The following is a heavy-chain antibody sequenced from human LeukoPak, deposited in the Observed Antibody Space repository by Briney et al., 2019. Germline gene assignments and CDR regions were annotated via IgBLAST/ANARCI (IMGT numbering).Heavy chain of an antibody. Sequence: GGSLRLSCAASGFTFSSYAMSWIRQAPGKGLEWVSYISSSGSTIYYADSVKGRFTISRDNAKNPLYLQMNSLRAEDTAVYYCAREGIAAAGHDYWGQGTLVTVSS. CDR1: GFTFSSYA. D-gene: IGHD6-13*01. V-gene: IGHV3-11*01. CDR2: ISSSGSTI. J-gene: IGHJ4*02. CDR3: AREGIAAAGHDY.